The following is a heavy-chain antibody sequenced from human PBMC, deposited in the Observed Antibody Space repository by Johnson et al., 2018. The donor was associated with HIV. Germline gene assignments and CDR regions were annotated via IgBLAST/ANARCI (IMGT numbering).Heavy chain of an antibody. Sequence: QVQLVESGGGVVQPGRSLRLSCAASGFTFSSYAMHWVRQAPGKGLEWVAVISYDGSNKYYADSVKGRFNISRDNSKNTLYLQMNSLRAADTAVYYCATARDGYNYNWGAFDIWGQGTMVTVSS. J-gene: IGHJ3*02. D-gene: IGHD5-24*01. CDR3: ATARDGYNYNWGAFDI. CDR1: GFTFSSYA. CDR2: ISYDGSNK. V-gene: IGHV3-30-3*01.